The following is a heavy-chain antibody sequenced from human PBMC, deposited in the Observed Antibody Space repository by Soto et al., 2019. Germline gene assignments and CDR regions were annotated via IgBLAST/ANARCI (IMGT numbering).Heavy chain of an antibody. D-gene: IGHD6-19*01. J-gene: IGHJ6*04. Sequence: GESLKISCKGSGYSFTSYWIGWVRQMPGKGLEWMGIIYPGDSDTRYSPSFQGQVTISADKSISTAYLQWSSLKASDTAMYYCARPREAGKNYYGVDVWGKGTRMSGSS. CDR1: GYSFTSYW. CDR2: IYPGDSDT. CDR3: ARPREAGKNYYGVDV. V-gene: IGHV5-51*01.